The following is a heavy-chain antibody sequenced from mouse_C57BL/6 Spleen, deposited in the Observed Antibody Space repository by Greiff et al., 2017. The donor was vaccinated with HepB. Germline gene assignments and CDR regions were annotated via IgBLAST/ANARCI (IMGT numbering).Heavy chain of an antibody. CDR1: GFNIKDYY. Sequence: VQLQQSGAELVRPGASVKLSCTASGFNIKDYYMHWVKQRPEQGLEWIGRIDPEDGDTEYAPKFQGKATMTADPSSNTAYLQLSSLTSEDTAVYYCTTGYSNPAWCAYWGQGTLVTVSA. CDR2: IDPEDGDT. V-gene: IGHV14-1*01. D-gene: IGHD2-5*01. CDR3: TTGYSNPAWCAY. J-gene: IGHJ3*01.